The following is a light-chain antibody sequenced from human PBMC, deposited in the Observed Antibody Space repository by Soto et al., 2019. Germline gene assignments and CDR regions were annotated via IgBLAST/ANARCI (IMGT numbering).Light chain of an antibody. V-gene: IGKV1-5*01. CDR3: QQYTTYWT. CDR2: DAS. CDR1: QSISTW. Sequence: DIQMTQYPSTLSASVGDRVTITCRVSQSISTWLAWYQQKPGKAPKVLIYDASTLESGVPSRFSGSGSGTEFTLTITSLQPDDSATYYCQQYTTYWTFGLGTKVDI. J-gene: IGKJ1*01.